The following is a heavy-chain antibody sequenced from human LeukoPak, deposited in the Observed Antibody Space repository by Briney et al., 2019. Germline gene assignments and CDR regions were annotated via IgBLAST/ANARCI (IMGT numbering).Heavy chain of an antibody. CDR2: IYYSGST. D-gene: IGHD5-18*01. CDR3: ARLLRYSYGDEDFDY. Sequence: PSETLSLTCTVSGGSISSYYWSWIRQPPGTGREWFGYIYYSGSTNYNPSLKSRVTISVDTSKNQFSLKLSSVTAADTAVYYCARLLRYSYGDEDFDYWGQGTLVTVSS. CDR1: GGSISSYY. V-gene: IGHV4-59*08. J-gene: IGHJ4*02.